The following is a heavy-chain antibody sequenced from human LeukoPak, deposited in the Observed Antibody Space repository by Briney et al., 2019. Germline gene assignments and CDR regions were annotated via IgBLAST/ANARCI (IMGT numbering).Heavy chain of an antibody. CDR1: GFTVSNKY. V-gene: IGHV3-66*01. CDR2: IYSGGNT. Sequence: GGSLRLSCAASGFTVSNKYMSWVRQAPGKGLEWVSVIYSGGNTYYADSVKGRFTISRDNSKNTVYLQMDSLRGEDTAVYYCARITVTQFDPWGQGTLVTVSS. CDR3: ARITVTQFDP. D-gene: IGHD4-11*01. J-gene: IGHJ5*02.